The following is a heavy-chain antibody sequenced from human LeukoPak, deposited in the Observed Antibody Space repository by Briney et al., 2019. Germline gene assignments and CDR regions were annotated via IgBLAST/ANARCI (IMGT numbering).Heavy chain of an antibody. D-gene: IGHD3-22*01. Sequence: GGSLRLSCVASGFTFSDYAVSWVRQAPGKGLEYISSISYIGSSTYYADSVKGRFTISRDNSKNTLYLQMNSLRAEDTAVYYCARGLDYYDSSGYYRGYFQHWGQGTLVTVSS. CDR1: GFTFSDYA. CDR2: ISYIGSST. J-gene: IGHJ1*01. V-gene: IGHV3-23*01. CDR3: ARGLDYYDSSGYYRGYFQH.